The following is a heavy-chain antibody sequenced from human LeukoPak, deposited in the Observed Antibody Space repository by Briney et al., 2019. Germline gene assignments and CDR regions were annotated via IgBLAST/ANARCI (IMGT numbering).Heavy chain of an antibody. D-gene: IGHD3-10*01. CDR2: ISGSGGSA. CDR1: GFTFSSYE. CDR3: AKRVDVRGVPY. Sequence: PGGSLRLSCAASGFTFSSYEMNWVRQAPGKGLEWVSAISGSGGSAYYADSVKGRFTISRDNSKNTLYLQMNSLRAEDTAVYYCAKRVDVRGVPYWGQGTLVTVSS. J-gene: IGHJ4*02. V-gene: IGHV3-23*01.